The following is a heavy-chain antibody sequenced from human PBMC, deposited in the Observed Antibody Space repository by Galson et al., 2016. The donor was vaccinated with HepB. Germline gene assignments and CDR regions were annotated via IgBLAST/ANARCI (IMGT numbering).Heavy chain of an antibody. CDR2: IYHTGTT. CDR3: ARVIRSGRSISNFGDLSPYYYGLDV. J-gene: IGHJ6*02. CDR1: GGSITSGGYS. V-gene: IGHV4-30-2*01. Sequence: TLAPTCAVAGGSITSGGYSWRWIRQPPGKCLEWIGYIYHTGTTAYSPSLKNRVTRSVDRSKNQFSLKLTSVTAADTAVYYCARVIRSGRSISNFGDLSPYYYGLDVWGQGTTVTVSS. D-gene: IGHD3-16*02.